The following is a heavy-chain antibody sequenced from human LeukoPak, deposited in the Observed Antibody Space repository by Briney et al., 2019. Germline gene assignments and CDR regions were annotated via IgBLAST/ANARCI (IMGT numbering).Heavy chain of an antibody. CDR3: ARGRTYYYGSGSSTPIDY. CDR1: GGSFSGYY. V-gene: IGHV4-34*01. CDR2: INHSGST. D-gene: IGHD3-10*01. Sequence: SETLSLTCAVYGGSFSGYYWSWIRQPPGKGLEWIGEINHSGSTNYNPSLKSRVTISVDTSKNQFSLKLSSVTAADTAVYYCARGRTYYYGSGSSTPIDYWGQGTLVTVSS. J-gene: IGHJ4*02.